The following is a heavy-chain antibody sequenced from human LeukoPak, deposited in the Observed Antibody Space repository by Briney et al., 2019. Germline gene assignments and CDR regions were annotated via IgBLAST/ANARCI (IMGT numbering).Heavy chain of an antibody. D-gene: IGHD3-10*01. CDR1: GGSISSSSYY. CDR2: IYYSGST. Sequence: SETLSLTCTVSGGSISSSSYYWGWIRQPPGKGLEWIGSIYYSGSTYYNPSLKSRVTISVDTSRNQFSLKLSSVTAADTAVYYCARAQLLWFGESYYFDYWGQGTLVTVSS. J-gene: IGHJ4*02. V-gene: IGHV4-39*07. CDR3: ARAQLLWFGESYYFDY.